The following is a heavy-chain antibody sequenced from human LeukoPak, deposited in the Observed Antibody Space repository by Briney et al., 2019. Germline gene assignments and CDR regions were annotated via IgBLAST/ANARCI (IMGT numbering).Heavy chain of an antibody. CDR1: GYTFTSYD. Sequence: ASVKVSCKASGYTFTSYDINWVRQATGQGLEWMGWMNPNSGNTGYAQKFQGRVTMTRSTSISTAYMELSSLRSEDTAVYYCATASTVTTERGSVVRAFDIWGQGTMVTVSS. J-gene: IGHJ3*02. D-gene: IGHD4-17*01. CDR2: MNPNSGNT. V-gene: IGHV1-8*01. CDR3: ATASTVTTERGSVVRAFDI.